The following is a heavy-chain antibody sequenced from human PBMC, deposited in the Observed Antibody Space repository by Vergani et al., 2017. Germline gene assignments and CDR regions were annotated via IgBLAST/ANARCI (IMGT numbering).Heavy chain of an antibody. CDR2: IHTSGST. CDR3: ARGSCLGGSCYKPLFDY. J-gene: IGHJ4*02. V-gene: IGHV4-61*02. D-gene: IGHD2-15*01. Sequence: QVQLQESGPGLVKPSQTLSLTCTVSGGSINSHNYYWSWIRQPAGKGLEWIGPIHTSGSTKYNPALKSRVTMSEDTSKNQFSLELTSVTAADTAVYFCARGSCLGGSCYKPLFDYWGQGILVTVSS. CDR1: GGSINSHNYY.